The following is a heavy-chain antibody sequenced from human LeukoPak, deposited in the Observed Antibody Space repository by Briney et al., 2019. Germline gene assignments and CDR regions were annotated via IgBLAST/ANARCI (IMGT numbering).Heavy chain of an antibody. V-gene: IGHV1-2*02. D-gene: IGHD6-13*01. CDR1: GYTFTGYY. J-gene: IGHJ5*02. Sequence: GASVKVSCKASGYTFTGYYMHWVRQAPGQGLEWMGWINPNSGGTNYAQKFQGRVTMTRDTSISTAYMELSRLRSDDTAVYYCARHGIAAAGEFDPWGQGTLVTVSS. CDR3: ARHGIAAAGEFDP. CDR2: INPNSGGT.